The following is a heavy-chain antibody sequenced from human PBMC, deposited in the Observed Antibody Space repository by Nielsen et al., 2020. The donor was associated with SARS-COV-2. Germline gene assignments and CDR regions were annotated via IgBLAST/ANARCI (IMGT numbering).Heavy chain of an antibody. CDR3: ARQRHVPFDY. CDR2: INHSGST. CDR1: GGSFSGYY. V-gene: IGHV4-34*01. J-gene: IGHJ4*02. D-gene: IGHD6-25*01. Sequence: SETLSLTCAVYGGSFSGYYWSWIRQPPGKGLEWIGEINHSGSTNYNPSLKSRVTISVDTSKNQFSLKLSSVTAADTAVYYCARQRHVPFDYWGQGTLVTVSS.